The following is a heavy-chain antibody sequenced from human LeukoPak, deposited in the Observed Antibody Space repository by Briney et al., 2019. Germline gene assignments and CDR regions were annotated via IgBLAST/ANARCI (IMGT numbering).Heavy chain of an antibody. Sequence: SVKVSRKASVVTFTSSAVQWVRQARGQRLEWTGWIVVGSGNTNYAQKFQERVTITRDMSTSTAYMELSSLRSEDTAVYYCAAWSDSSGWYSDYWGQGTLVTVSS. CDR3: AAWSDSSGWYSDY. J-gene: IGHJ4*02. CDR2: IVVGSGNT. D-gene: IGHD6-19*01. V-gene: IGHV1-58*01. CDR1: VVTFTSSA.